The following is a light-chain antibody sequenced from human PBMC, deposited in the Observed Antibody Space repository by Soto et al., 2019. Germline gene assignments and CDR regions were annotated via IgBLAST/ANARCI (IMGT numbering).Light chain of an antibody. Sequence: QSALTQPASVSGSLGQSITISCTGTSSDVGTYKYVSWYQQHPGKAPKLMIYDVSNRPSGVSNRFSGSKSGNTASLTISGLQAEDEADYYCSSYRIYNLVVFGTGTKVTVL. J-gene: IGLJ1*01. CDR3: SSYRIYNLVV. CDR2: DVS. V-gene: IGLV2-14*01. CDR1: SSDVGTYKY.